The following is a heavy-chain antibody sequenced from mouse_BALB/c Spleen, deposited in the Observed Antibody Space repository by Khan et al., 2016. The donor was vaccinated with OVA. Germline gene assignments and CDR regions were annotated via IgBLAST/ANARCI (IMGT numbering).Heavy chain of an antibody. D-gene: IGHD1-1*01. CDR1: GFSLTSYG. CDR2: IWSGGST. CDR3: ARNFYYYGSRNAMDY. V-gene: IGHV2-2*02. Sequence: QVQLQQSGPGLVQPSQSLSITCTVSGFSLTSYGVHWVRQSPGKGLEWLGVIWSGGSTDFNAAFISRLSISKDNSKSQVFFKMNSLQANDTAIYYCARNFYYYGSRNAMDYWGQGTAVTVSS. J-gene: IGHJ4*01.